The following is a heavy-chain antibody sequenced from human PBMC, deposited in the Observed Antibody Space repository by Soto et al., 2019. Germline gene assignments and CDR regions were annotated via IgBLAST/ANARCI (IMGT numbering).Heavy chain of an antibody. V-gene: IGHV4-61*01. Sequence: PSETRSLTCTVSGGSVSSGSYYGSGIRQPPGKGLEWIGYIYYSGSTNYNPSLKSRVTISVDTSKNQFSLKLSSVTAADTAVYYCARDRDVVVPAAMMNYYYYYGMDVWGQGTTVTVSS. CDR3: ARDRDVVVPAAMMNYYYYYGMDV. CDR1: GGSVSSGSYY. D-gene: IGHD2-2*01. CDR2: IYYSGST. J-gene: IGHJ6*02.